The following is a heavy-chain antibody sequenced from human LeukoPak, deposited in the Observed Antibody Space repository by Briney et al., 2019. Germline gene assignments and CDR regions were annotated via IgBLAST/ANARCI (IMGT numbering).Heavy chain of an antibody. CDR3: ARAGDYYYDSSGYYPFDY. Sequence: GGSLGLSCAASGFTFSSYWMHWVRQAPGKGLVWVSRINSDGSSTSYADFVKGRFTISRDNAKNTLYLQMNSLRAEDTAVYYCARAGDYYYDSSGYYPFDYWGQGTLVTVSS. V-gene: IGHV3-74*01. CDR2: INSDGSST. D-gene: IGHD3-22*01. J-gene: IGHJ4*02. CDR1: GFTFSSYW.